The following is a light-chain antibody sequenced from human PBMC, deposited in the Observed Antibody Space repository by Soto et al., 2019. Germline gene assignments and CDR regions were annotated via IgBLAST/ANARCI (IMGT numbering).Light chain of an antibody. Sequence: IQVTQSPSSLSASIGDRVTITCRASQGINSFLAWYQQKPGNAPELLIFAASTLQSGVPSRFSGSGSGTDFTLTISSLQPEDFATYYCQQLRDYPLTFGGGTKVKIK. CDR3: QQLRDYPLT. CDR2: AAS. V-gene: IGKV1-9*01. CDR1: QGINSF. J-gene: IGKJ4*01.